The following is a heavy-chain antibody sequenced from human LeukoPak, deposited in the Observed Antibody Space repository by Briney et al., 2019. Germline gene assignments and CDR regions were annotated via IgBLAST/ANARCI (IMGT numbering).Heavy chain of an antibody. CDR3: AREDGDYYYYGMDV. J-gene: IGHJ6*02. Sequence: GGSLRLSCAASGFTFSSYGMHWVRQAPGKGLEWVAVIWYDGSNKYYAESVKGRFTISRDNSKNTLYLQMNSLRAEDTAVYYCAREDGDYYYYGMDVWGQGTTVTVSS. CDR2: IWYDGSNK. D-gene: IGHD4-17*01. V-gene: IGHV3-33*01. CDR1: GFTFSSYG.